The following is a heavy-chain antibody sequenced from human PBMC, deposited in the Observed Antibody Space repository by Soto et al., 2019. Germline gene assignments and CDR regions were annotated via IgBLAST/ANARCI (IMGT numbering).Heavy chain of an antibody. D-gene: IGHD2-2*01. CDR1: GFTFSSYA. J-gene: IGHJ6*02. Sequence: GGSLRLSCAASGFTFSSYAMHWVRQAPGKGLEWVAVISYDGSNKYYADSVKGRFTISRDNSKNTLYLQMNSLRAEDTAVYYCARDLASDIVVVPADARPYYYYYGMDVWGQGTTVTV. CDR3: ARDLASDIVVVPADARPYYYYYGMDV. CDR2: ISYDGSNK. V-gene: IGHV3-30-3*01.